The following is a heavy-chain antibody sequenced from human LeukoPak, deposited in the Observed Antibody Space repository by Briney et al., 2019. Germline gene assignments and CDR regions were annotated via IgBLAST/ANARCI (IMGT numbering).Heavy chain of an antibody. CDR3: AKDRGSGWYFDY. CDR1: GVTVSSNY. Sequence: GGSLRLSCAASGVTVSSNYMSWVRQAPGKGLEWVSTLGGGDAGIYYADSVYDRFTISRDKSKNTLYLQMNSLRVEDTAVYYCAKDRGSGWYFDYWGQGTLVTVSS. V-gene: IGHV3-23*01. CDR2: LGGGDAGI. J-gene: IGHJ4*02. D-gene: IGHD6-19*01.